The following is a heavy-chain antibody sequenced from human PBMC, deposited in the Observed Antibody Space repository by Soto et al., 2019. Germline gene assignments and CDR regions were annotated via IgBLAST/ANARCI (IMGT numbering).Heavy chain of an antibody. CDR2: ISYSGTT. D-gene: IGHD2-8*01. V-gene: IGHV4-30-4*08. J-gene: IGHJ4*02. CDR1: GGSISSADYH. Sequence: QVQLQESGPGLVKPSQTLSLTCTVSGGSISSADYHWNWIRQPPGKGLEWIGYISYSGTTYYNPSLKSRVAISLDTSDNQVSLKLNSVTAADTAVYYCARLQVEYKYAFDFWGQGTLVTVSS. CDR3: ARLQVEYKYAFDF.